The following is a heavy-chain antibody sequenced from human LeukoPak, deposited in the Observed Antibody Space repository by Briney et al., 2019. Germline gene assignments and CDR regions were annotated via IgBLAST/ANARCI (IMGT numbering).Heavy chain of an antibody. V-gene: IGHV3-30*02. CDR3: AKDFWSGYSPFVFDY. CDR2: IRYDGSNK. CDR1: GFTFSSYG. D-gene: IGHD3-3*01. Sequence: PGGSLRLSCAASGFTFSSYGMHWVRQAPGKGLEWVAFIRYDGSNKYYADSVKGRFTISRDNSKNTLYLQMNSLRAEDTAVYYCAKDFWSGYSPFVFDYWGQGTLVTVSS. J-gene: IGHJ4*02.